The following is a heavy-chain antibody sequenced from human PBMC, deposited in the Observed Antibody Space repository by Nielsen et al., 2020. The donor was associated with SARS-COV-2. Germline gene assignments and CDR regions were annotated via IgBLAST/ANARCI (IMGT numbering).Heavy chain of an antibody. CDR1: GFTFDDYA. CDR2: ISWNSGSI. J-gene: IGHJ4*02. D-gene: IGHD3-22*01. V-gene: IGHV3-9*01. Sequence: GGSLRLSCAASGFTFDDYAMHWVRQAPGKGLEWVSGISWNSGSIGYADSVKGRFTISRDNAKNSLYLQMKSLRAEDTALYYCAKLDYYDSRDYWGQGTLVTVSS. CDR3: AKLDYYDSRDY.